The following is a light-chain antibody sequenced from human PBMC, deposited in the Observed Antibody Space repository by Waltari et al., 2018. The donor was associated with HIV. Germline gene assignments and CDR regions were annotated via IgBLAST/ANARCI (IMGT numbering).Light chain of an antibody. CDR1: QSVTSDY. J-gene: IGKJ2*02. V-gene: IGKV3-20*01. CDR2: GAS. CDR3: QQYGSSPCT. Sequence: EIVLTQSPGTLSLSPGERATLSCTDSQSVTSDYLAWYQQKQGQAPRRLIYGASSRATGISDTFAGSGSETDFTLTISRLDPEDFAVYCCQQYGSSPCTFGQGTNLEIK.